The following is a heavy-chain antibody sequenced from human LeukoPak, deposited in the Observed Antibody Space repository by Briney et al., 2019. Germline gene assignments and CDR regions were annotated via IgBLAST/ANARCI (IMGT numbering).Heavy chain of an antibody. CDR1: GITISNHW. V-gene: IGHV3-7*01. J-gene: IGHJ4*02. Sequence: PGGSLRLSCAASGITISNHWMTWVRQAPGKGLEWVAHIKQDGSETYYVDSVKGRFTISRDNAKNSLFLQMNSLRAEDTAVYYCAGWAYSSSWYWIDYWGRGTLVTVSS. CDR3: AGWAYSSSWYWIDY. CDR2: IKQDGSET. D-gene: IGHD6-13*01.